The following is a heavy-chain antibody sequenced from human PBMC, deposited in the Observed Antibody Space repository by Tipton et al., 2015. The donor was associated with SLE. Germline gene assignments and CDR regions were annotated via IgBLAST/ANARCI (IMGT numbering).Heavy chain of an antibody. CDR2: VDYYGST. D-gene: IGHD5-24*01. J-gene: IGHJ4*02. CDR3: ARRWLQSYFDY. Sequence: TLSLTCTVSGDSMNSDAYKWGWIRQPPGKGLEWLGTVDYYGSTSYNASLMSRLTISVDTSKNQFFLKLTSVVAADTAVYYCARRWLQSYFDYWGQGTLVTVSS. V-gene: IGHV4-39*01. CDR1: GDSMNSDAYK.